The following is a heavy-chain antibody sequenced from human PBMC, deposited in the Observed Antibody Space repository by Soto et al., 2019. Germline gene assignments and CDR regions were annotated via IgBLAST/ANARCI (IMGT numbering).Heavy chain of an antibody. V-gene: IGHV4-34*01. CDR1: GGSFSDYY. J-gene: IGHJ5*02. Sequence: QVQLQQWGSGLLKPSETLSLTCAISGGSFSDYYWHWIRQSPGKGLEWIGEIHLSGRVNFTPSLKSRTSLSMDTSRNQFFLTLRSVTAADTAVYCCARTPTRGARGWRAPGGRGHLVTVSS. CDR3: ARTPTRGARGWRAP. CDR2: IHLSGRV. D-gene: IGHD1-26*01.